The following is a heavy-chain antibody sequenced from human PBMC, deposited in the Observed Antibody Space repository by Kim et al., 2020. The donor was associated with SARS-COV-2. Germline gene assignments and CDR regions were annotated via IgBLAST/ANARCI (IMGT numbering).Heavy chain of an antibody. CDR1: GFTFSNYA. D-gene: IGHD6-13*01. V-gene: IGHV3-23*01. CDR2: ISGSGTNT. J-gene: IGHJ6*02. CDR3: AKGILAAGKFHYYYYGMDV. Sequence: GGSLRLSCAASGFTFSNYAMSWVRQAPGKGLEWVSSISGSGTNTYYADSVKGRFTISRDNSRNALYLQMNSLRAEDTAVYYCAKGILAAGKFHYYYYGMDVWAQGTTVTLSS.